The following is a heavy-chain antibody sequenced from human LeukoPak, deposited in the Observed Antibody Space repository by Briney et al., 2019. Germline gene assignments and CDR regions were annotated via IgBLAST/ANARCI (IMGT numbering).Heavy chain of an antibody. CDR3: ARGPWGREYSSSWYDY. CDR2: INPSGGST. J-gene: IGHJ4*02. D-gene: IGHD6-13*01. Sequence: ASVKVSCKASGYTFTSYYMHWVRQAPGQGLEWMGIINPSGGSTSYAQKFQGRVTITADESTSTAYMELSSLRSEDTAVYYCARGPWGREYSSSWYDYWGQGTLVTVSS. V-gene: IGHV1-46*01. CDR1: GYTFTSYY.